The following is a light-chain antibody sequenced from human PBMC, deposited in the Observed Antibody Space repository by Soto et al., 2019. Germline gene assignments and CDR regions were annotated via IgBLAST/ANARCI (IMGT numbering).Light chain of an antibody. Sequence: EIVLTQSPATLCLSPGDRATLSCRASQSVSSYLAWYQQKPGQAPRLLIYDASNRATGIPARFSGSGSGTDFTLTISSLQLEDFAIYYCQQRTNWITFGQGTRLESK. CDR2: DAS. J-gene: IGKJ5*01. CDR3: QQRTNWIT. V-gene: IGKV3-11*01. CDR1: QSVSSY.